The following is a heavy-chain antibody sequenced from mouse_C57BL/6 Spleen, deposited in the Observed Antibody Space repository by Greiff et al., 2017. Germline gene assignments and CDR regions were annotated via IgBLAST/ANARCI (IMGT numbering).Heavy chain of an antibody. V-gene: IGHV1-69*01. CDR3: ARGTTVVAPGY. Sequence: QVQLKQPGAELVMPGASVKLSCKASGYTFTSYWMHWVKQRPGQGLEWIGEIDPSDSYTNYNQKFKGKSTLTVDKSSSTAYMQLSSLTSEDSAVXDCARGTTVVAPGYWGQGTTLTVSA. CDR1: GYTFTSYW. D-gene: IGHD1-1*01. CDR2: IDPSDSYT. J-gene: IGHJ2*01.